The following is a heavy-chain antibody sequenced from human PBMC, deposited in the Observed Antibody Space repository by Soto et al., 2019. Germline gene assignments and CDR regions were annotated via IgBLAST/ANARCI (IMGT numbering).Heavy chain of an antibody. V-gene: IGHV3-30*04. J-gene: IGHJ3*02. Sequence: GGSLRFSCAASGFSFSSYAMHWVRQAPGKGLEWVAFISYDGRDRFYADSVKGRFTISRDNSKNTLYVQMNSLRADDTGVYYCAREAGTAFDIWGQGTMVTVSS. D-gene: IGHD1-1*01. CDR3: AREAGTAFDI. CDR2: ISYDGRDR. CDR1: GFSFSSYA.